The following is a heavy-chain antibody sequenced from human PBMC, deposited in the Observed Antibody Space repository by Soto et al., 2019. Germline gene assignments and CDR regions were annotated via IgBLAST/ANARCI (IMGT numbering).Heavy chain of an antibody. V-gene: IGHV4-59*08. CDR2: VHHSWGS. Sequence: QVQLQESGPGLVKPSETLSLSCTVSGGSINSYYWCWIRQSPGKRMEWIGYVHHSWGSSYNPSLQSRVAISLDTSKSQFSLKVTSVTATDTAVYYCARQGFGPLHGLVDVWGQGTTVTVSS. D-gene: IGHD3-10*01. CDR3: ARQGFGPLHGLVDV. J-gene: IGHJ6*02. CDR1: GGSINSYY.